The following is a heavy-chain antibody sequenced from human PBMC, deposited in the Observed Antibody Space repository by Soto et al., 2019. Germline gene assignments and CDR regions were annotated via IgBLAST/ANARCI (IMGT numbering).Heavy chain of an antibody. V-gene: IGHV3-11*06. Sequence: GGSLRLSCAASGFTFSDYYMSWIRQAPGKGLEWVSYISSSSSYTNYADSVKGRFTISRDNAKNSLYLQMNSLRAEDTAVYYCATDNRRDCSSTSCPRMDVWGQGATVTVSS. CDR3: ATDNRRDCSSTSCPRMDV. CDR2: ISSSSSYT. D-gene: IGHD2-2*01. J-gene: IGHJ6*02. CDR1: GFTFSDYY.